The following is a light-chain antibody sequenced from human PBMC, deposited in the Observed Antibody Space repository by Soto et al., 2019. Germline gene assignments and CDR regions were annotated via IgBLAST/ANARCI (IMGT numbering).Light chain of an antibody. Sequence: DIQMTQSPSTLSATVGEGDTITCRASQRISRWLAWYQQKPGKAPNLLIYMASSLETGVPSRFSGSGYGTEFTLTINSLQPDDFATYYCQQYNSYPWTFGQGTKVDIK. J-gene: IGKJ1*01. CDR2: MAS. V-gene: IGKV1-5*03. CDR1: QRISRW. CDR3: QQYNSYPWT.